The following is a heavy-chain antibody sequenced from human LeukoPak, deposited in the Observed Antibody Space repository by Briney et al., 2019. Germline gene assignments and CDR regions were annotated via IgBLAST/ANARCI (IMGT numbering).Heavy chain of an antibody. V-gene: IGHV4-59*01. Sequence: SETLSLTCTVSGGSISSYYWSWIRQSPGRGLEWIGYIYKSGTTNYNPSLNIRVTISADTSKNQFSLKLSSVTAADTAVYYCARDTDDSWSLHFDFWGQGTLVTVSS. CDR1: GGSISSYY. J-gene: IGHJ4*02. CDR2: IYKSGTT. CDR3: ARDTDDSWSLHFDF. D-gene: IGHD3-10*01.